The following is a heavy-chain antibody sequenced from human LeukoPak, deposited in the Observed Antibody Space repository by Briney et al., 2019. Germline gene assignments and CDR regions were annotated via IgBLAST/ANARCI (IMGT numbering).Heavy chain of an antibody. CDR3: ARGDSSSWYSTHTYFDY. J-gene: IGHJ4*02. CDR1: GFTFGSYA. Sequence: GGSLRLSCAASGFTFGSYAMHWVRQAPGKGLEWVAVISYDGSNKYYADSVKGRFTISRDNSKNTLYLQMNSLRAEDTAVYYCARGDSSSWYSTHTYFDYWGQGTLVTVSS. CDR2: ISYDGSNK. V-gene: IGHV3-30-3*01. D-gene: IGHD6-13*01.